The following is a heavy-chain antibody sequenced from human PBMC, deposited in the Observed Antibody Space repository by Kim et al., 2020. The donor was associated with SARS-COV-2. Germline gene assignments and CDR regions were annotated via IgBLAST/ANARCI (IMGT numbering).Heavy chain of an antibody. J-gene: IGHJ4*02. CDR1: GFTFSSYG. D-gene: IGHD2-21*02. CDR2: ISYDGSNK. V-gene: IGHV3-30*18. CDR3: AKEWVPYCGGDCYYYFDY. Sequence: GGSLRLSCAASGFTFSSYGMHWVRQAPGKGLEWVAVISYDGSNKYYADSVKGRFTISRDNSKNTLYLQMNSLRVEDTAVYYCAKEWVPYCGGDCYYYFDYWGQGTLVTVSS.